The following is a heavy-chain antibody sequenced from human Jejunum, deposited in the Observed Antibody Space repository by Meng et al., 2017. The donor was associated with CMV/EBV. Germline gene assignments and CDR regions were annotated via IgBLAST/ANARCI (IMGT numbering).Heavy chain of an antibody. V-gene: IGHV3-53*01. Sequence: EVQLVESGGGLIQPGGSLRLSCAASGFTVSSNYMSWVRQAPGKGLEWVSHIYAGGTTYYADSVKGRFTISRDNSKNTVSLQMNSLRADDTAVYYCARTVGYNYGLGSWGQGTLVTVSS. D-gene: IGHD5-18*01. CDR3: ARTVGYNYGLGS. CDR2: IYAGGTT. CDR1: GFTVSSNY. J-gene: IGHJ5*02.